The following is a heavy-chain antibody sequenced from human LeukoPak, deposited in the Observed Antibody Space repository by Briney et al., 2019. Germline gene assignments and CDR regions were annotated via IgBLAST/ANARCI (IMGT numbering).Heavy chain of an antibody. Sequence: PSETLSLTCIVSGGSISSYYWSWIRQPPGKGLEWIGYIYYSGSTSYNPSLKSRVTISVDTSKNQFSLKLSSVTAADTAVYYCARDNIRHYYGSGSYSEGHYFDYWGQGTLVTVSS. J-gene: IGHJ4*02. CDR1: GGSISSYY. CDR2: IYYSGST. D-gene: IGHD3-10*01. V-gene: IGHV4-59*01. CDR3: ARDNIRHYYGSGSYSEGHYFDY.